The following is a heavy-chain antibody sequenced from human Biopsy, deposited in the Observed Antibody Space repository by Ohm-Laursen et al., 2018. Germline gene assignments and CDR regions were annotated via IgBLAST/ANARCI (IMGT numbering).Heavy chain of an antibody. D-gene: IGHD2-15*01. CDR3: GNEVHGRDY. CDR2: ISQSGTT. Sequence: TLSLTCAVFGKTFSDYQWSWIRQPPGKGLEWIGQISQSGTTNYNPSLKSRVSISADASKYEFSLRLTSVTAADTAVYFCGNEVHGRDYWGLGAQVTVSS. J-gene: IGHJ4*02. CDR1: GKTFSDYQ. V-gene: IGHV4-34*08.